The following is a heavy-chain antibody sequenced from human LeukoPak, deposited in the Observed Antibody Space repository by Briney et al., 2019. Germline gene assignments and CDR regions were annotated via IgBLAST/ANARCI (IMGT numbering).Heavy chain of an antibody. V-gene: IGHV3-21*01. CDR1: GLTFSSYS. Sequence: PGGSLRLSCAASGLTFSSYSMNWVRQAPGKGLEWVSSISSSSSYIYYADSVKGRFTISRDNAKNSLYLQMNSLRAEDTAVYYCARDIGAYCGGDCYSGSLDYWGQGTLVTVSS. CDR2: ISSSSSYI. J-gene: IGHJ4*02. D-gene: IGHD2-21*02. CDR3: ARDIGAYCGGDCYSGSLDY.